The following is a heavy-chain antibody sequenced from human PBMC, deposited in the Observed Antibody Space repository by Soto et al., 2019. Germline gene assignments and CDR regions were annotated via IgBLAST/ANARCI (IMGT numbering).Heavy chain of an antibody. V-gene: IGHV1-18*01. Sequence: ASVKVSCKASGYTFTTYDISWVRQAPGQGLEWMGWISAYNGNTNYAQNLQGRVTMTTDTSTSTAYMELRSLRSDDTAVYYCARVETKYSYGYGYWGQGTLVTVSS. CDR2: ISAYNGNT. J-gene: IGHJ4*02. D-gene: IGHD5-18*01. CDR1: GYTFTTYD. CDR3: ARVETKYSYGYGY.